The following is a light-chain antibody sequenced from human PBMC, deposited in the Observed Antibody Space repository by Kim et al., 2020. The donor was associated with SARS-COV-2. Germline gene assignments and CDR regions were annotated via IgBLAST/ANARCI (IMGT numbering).Light chain of an antibody. CDR3: MQALQTPHT. V-gene: IGKV2-28*01. J-gene: IGKJ4*01. CDR2: LGS. Sequence: DIVMTQSPLSLPVTPGEPASISCRSSQSLLHSYGYNYLDWYLQKPGQSPQLLIYLGSNRASGVPYRFSGSGSGTDFTLKISGVEAEDVGVYYGMQALQTPHTFGGGTKVDIK. CDR1: QSLLHSYGYNY.